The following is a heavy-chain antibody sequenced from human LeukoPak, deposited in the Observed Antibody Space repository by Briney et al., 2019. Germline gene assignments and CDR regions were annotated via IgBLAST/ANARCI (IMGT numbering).Heavy chain of an antibody. D-gene: IGHD5-18*01. CDR3: ARGVVDTAMVFDY. CDR1: GGSISSYY. CDR2: IYYSGST. Sequence: SETLSLTCTVSGGSISSYYWSWIRQPPGKGLAWIGYIYYSGSTNYNPSLKSRVTISVDTSKNQFSLKLSSVTAADTAVYYCARGVVDTAMVFDYWGQGTLVTVSS. V-gene: IGHV4-59*01. J-gene: IGHJ4*02.